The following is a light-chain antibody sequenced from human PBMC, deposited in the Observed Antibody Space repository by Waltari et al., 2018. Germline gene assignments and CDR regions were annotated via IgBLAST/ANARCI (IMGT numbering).Light chain of an antibody. CDR3: QHYVRLPVT. Sequence: VSCIYLAGCQQRACQAPRLLIYGASNRATGIPVRFSGSGSETDLSLTISRLDPEDFAVYYCQHYVRLPVTFGHGTKVEIK. CDR1: VSCIY. CDR2: GAS. V-gene: IGKV3-20*01. J-gene: IGKJ1*01.